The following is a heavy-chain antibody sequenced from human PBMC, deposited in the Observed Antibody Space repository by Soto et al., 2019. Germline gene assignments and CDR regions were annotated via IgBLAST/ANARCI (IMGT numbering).Heavy chain of an antibody. V-gene: IGHV3-11*05. CDR1: GFTYSDYY. J-gene: IGHJ4*02. CDR3: ARDHLRYSGYDYVDY. CDR2: ISSSSSYT. D-gene: IGHD5-12*01. Sequence: QVQLVESGGRLVKPGGSLRISCAASGFTYSDYYMSWFRQAPGKGLEWVSYISSSSSYTNYADSVKGRFTISRDNAKNSLYLQMNSLRADDTAVYYCARDHLRYSGYDYVDYWGQGTLVTVSS.